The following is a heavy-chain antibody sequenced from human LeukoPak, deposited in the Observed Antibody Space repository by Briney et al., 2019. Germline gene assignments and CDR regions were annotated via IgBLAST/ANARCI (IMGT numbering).Heavy chain of an antibody. CDR3: ARTPGDGRWLQYFQH. J-gene: IGHJ1*01. V-gene: IGHV1-8*01. Sequence: ASVKVSCKAPGYTFTSYDINWVRQATGQGLEWMGWMNPNSGNTGYAQKFQGRVTMTRNTSISTAYMELSSLRSEGTAVYYCARTPGDGRWLQYFQHWGQGTLVTVSS. CDR1: GYTFTSYD. D-gene: IGHD5-24*01. CDR2: MNPNSGNT.